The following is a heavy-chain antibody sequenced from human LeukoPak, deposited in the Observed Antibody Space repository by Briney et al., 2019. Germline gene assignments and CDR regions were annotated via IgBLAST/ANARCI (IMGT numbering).Heavy chain of an antibody. CDR3: AANPKRWLQFCPDY. J-gene: IGHJ4*02. D-gene: IGHD5-24*01. Sequence: PSETLSLTCAVYGGSFSGYYWSWIRQPPGKGLEWIGEINHSGSTNYNPSLKSRVTISVDTSKNQFSLKLSSVTAADTAVYYCAANPKRWLQFCPDYWGQGTLVTVSS. V-gene: IGHV4-34*01. CDR2: INHSGST. CDR1: GGSFSGYY.